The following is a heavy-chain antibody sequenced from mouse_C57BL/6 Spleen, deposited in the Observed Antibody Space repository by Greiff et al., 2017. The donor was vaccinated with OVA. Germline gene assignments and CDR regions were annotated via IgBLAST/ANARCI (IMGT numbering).Heavy chain of an antibody. CDR1: GFTFSSYA. V-gene: IGHV5-4*01. Sequence: EVKLEESGGGLVKPGGSLKLSCAASGFTFSSYAMSWVRQTPEKRLEWVATISDGGSYTYYPDNVKGRFTISRDNAKNNLYLQMSHLKSEDTAMYYCARDPMVSYYFDYWGQGTTLTVSS. CDR3: ARDPMVSYYFDY. J-gene: IGHJ2*01. D-gene: IGHD2-1*01. CDR2: ISDGGSYT.